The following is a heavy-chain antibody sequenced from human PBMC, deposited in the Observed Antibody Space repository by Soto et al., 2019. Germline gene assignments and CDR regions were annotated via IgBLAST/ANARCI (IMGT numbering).Heavy chain of an antibody. CDR2: MYYSGTT. J-gene: IGHJ5*02. CDR3: ARGNDFRTGWFDP. CDR1: AGSISSGTYY. V-gene: IGHV4-31*03. Sequence: QVQLQESGPGLVKPSQTLSLTCTVSAGSISSGTYYWNWIRQHPGKGLEWIGYMYYSGTTYYNPYLQSRLTISGDTSKNQFSLKLSSVTVADTAVYYCARGNDFRTGWFDPWGQGIMVTVSS. D-gene: IGHD4-4*01.